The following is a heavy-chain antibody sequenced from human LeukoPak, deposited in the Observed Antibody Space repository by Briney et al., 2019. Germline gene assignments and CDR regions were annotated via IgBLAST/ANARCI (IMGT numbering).Heavy chain of an antibody. J-gene: IGHJ6*03. Sequence: GGSLRLSCAASGFTFSSFDMHGVRQPTGQGLEWVSTIGTASDTYYPGSVEGRFTLSRDNAKNSLYLQMNSLTAGDTAVYYCARGPPRGKYYYMDVWGKGTTVTVSS. D-gene: IGHD1-1*01. CDR1: GFTFSSFD. CDR2: IGTASDT. CDR3: ARGPPRGKYYYMDV. V-gene: IGHV3-13*01.